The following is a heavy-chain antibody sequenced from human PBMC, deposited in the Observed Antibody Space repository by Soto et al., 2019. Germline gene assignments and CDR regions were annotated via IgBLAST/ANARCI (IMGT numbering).Heavy chain of an antibody. D-gene: IGHD4-17*01. CDR2: ILPVFGTA. V-gene: IGHV1-69*14. CDR3: ARGHEYGGNSDAFDI. J-gene: IGHJ3*02. Sequence: QVHLVQSGAEVKKPGSSVKVSCKASGGTFSTSSINWLRQAPGQRPEWMGNILPVFGTADYAQKFRDRVTIPGDKSTNTAYMELRSLFSEDAAVYYCARGHEYGGNSDAFDIWGQGTVVTVSS. CDR1: GGTFSTSS.